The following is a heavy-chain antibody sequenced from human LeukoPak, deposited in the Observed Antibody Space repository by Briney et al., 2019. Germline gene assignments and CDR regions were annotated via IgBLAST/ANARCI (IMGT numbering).Heavy chain of an antibody. D-gene: IGHD6-6*01. CDR3: ARYSSSPNFLDY. CDR2: ISSLSSFT. Sequence: GGSLRLSCVASGFRFNSYSMNWVRQAPGKGLEWVSTISSLSSFTYYADSVKGRFTISRDNSKNTLYLQMNSLRVEDTAVYYCARYSSSPNFLDYWGQGILVTVSS. J-gene: IGHJ4*02. V-gene: IGHV3-21*04. CDR1: GFRFNSYS.